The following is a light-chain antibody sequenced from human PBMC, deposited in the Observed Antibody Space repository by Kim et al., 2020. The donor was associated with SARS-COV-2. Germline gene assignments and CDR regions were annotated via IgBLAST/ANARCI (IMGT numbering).Light chain of an antibody. V-gene: IGKV3-20*01. CDR3: HQYGRSPHT. CDR2: DAS. CDR1: QSVNSN. Sequence: SLSPGNRATLSCRASQSVNSNLAWYQQKPGQPPRLLIYDASTRATGSPDRFSGGGSGTDFTLTISRLEPEDFAVYYCHQYGRSPHTFGGGTKVEI. J-gene: IGKJ4*01.